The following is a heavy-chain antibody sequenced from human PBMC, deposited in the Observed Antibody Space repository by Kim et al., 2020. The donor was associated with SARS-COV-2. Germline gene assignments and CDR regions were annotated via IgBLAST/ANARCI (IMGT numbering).Heavy chain of an antibody. V-gene: IGHV3-23*01. J-gene: IGHJ4*02. Sequence: SGGSTYYADSVKGRFTISRDNSKNTLYLQMNSLRAEDTAVYYCAKATSDNWGQGTLVTVSS. CDR2: SGGST. CDR3: AKATSDN.